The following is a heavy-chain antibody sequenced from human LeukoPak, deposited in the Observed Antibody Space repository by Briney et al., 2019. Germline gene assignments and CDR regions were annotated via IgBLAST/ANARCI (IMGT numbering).Heavy chain of an antibody. J-gene: IGHJ3*02. CDR1: GFTFSSYW. Sequence: GSLRLSCAASGFTFSSYWMHWVRQASGKGLVWVSRINSDGSSTSYADSVKGRFTISRDNAKNTLYLQMNSLRAEDTAVYYCAREIVEMAPEAAFDIWGQGTMVTVSS. CDR3: AREIVEMAPEAAFDI. CDR2: INSDGSST. V-gene: IGHV3-74*01. D-gene: IGHD5-24*01.